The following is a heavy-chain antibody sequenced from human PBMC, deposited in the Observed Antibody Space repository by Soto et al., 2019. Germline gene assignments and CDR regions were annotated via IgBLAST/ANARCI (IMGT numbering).Heavy chain of an antibody. CDR2: INPNTGDT. D-gene: IGHD5-12*01. Sequence: QVQLVQSGAEVKKPGASVKVSCKASGYVFTSYYLHWARQAPGQGLEWMGWINPNTGDTYYARKFESRITLTRDTSTNTASMELWNLRSADTAVYYCLGGVATTGHYYGFDVWGQGTAVNVSS. J-gene: IGHJ6*02. V-gene: IGHV1-2*02. CDR3: LGGVATTGHYYGFDV. CDR1: GYVFTSYY.